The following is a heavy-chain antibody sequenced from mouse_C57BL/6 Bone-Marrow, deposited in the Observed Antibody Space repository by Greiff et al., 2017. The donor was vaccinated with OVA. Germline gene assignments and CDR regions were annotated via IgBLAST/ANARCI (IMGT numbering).Heavy chain of an antibody. Sequence: QVQLKQSGPGLVQPSQSLSITCTVSGFSLTSYGVHWVRQSPGKGLEWLGVIWSGGSTDYNAAFISRLSISKDNSKSQVFFKMNSLQADDTAIYDCARNRGLWLRRWFAYWGQGTLVTVSA. CDR3: ARNRGLWLRRWFAY. J-gene: IGHJ3*01. V-gene: IGHV2-2*01. CDR1: GFSLTSYG. CDR2: IWSGGST. D-gene: IGHD2-2*01.